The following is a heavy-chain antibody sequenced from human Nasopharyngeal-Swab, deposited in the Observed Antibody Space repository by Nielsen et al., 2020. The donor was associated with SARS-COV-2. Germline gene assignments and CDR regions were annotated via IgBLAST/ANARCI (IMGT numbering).Heavy chain of an antibody. CDR3: ARSYSSGWADFDY. Sequence: ASVKVSCKASGHTFTAYYMHWVRQAPGQEPEWMGRINPNSGGTNYAQKFQGRVSMTRDTSISTVYMELNRLTSDDSTVYYCARSYSSGWADFDYWGQGTLVTVSS. CDR1: GHTFTAYY. J-gene: IGHJ4*02. V-gene: IGHV1-2*06. D-gene: IGHD6-19*01. CDR2: INPNSGGT.